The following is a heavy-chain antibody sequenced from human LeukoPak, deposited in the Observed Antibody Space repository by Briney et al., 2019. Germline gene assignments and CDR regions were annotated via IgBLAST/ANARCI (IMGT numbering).Heavy chain of an antibody. J-gene: IGHJ4*02. D-gene: IGHD6-6*01. V-gene: IGHV4-34*01. CDR3: ARGTRTSSPLAKGIPYFDY. CDR2: INHSGST. Sequence: PSETLSLTCVVYGGSFSGYYWSWIRQPPGKGLEWIGEINHSGSTNYNPSLKSRATISVDTSKNQFSLKLSSVTAADTAVYYCARGTRTSSPLAKGIPYFDYWGQGTLVTVSS. CDR1: GGSFSGYY.